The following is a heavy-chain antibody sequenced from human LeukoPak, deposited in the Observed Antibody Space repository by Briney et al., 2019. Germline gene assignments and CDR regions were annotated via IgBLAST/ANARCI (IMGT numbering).Heavy chain of an antibody. J-gene: IGHJ4*02. D-gene: IGHD3-10*01. CDR2: ISWDGGST. CDR1: GFTFDDYT. V-gene: IGHV3-43D*04. Sequence: GGSLRLSCAASGFTFDDYTMHWVRQAPGKGLEWVSLISWDGGSTYYADSVKGRFTISRDNSKNSLYLQMNSLRAEDTALYYCAKDMAAYYYSSGNIDYWGQGTLVTVSS. CDR3: AKDMAAYYYSSGNIDY.